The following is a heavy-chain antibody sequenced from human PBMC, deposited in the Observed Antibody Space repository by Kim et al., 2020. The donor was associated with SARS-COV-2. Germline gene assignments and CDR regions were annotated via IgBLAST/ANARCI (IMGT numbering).Heavy chain of an antibody. CDR2: IYYSGST. Sequence: SETMSLTCTVSGGSISSYSWNWIRQPPGKGLEWIGYIYYSGSTNYNPSLKSRVTISVDAAMNQFSLKLSSVTAADTAVYYCARDAVTEYYYYGLDVWGQGTTVTVSS. CDR1: GGSISSYS. V-gene: IGHV4-59*01. D-gene: IGHD4-17*01. CDR3: ARDAVTEYYYYGLDV. J-gene: IGHJ6*02.